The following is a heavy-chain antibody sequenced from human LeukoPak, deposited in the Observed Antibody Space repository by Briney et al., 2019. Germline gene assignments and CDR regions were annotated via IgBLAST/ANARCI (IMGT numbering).Heavy chain of an antibody. CDR2: IYYSGST. Sequence: SETLSLTCTVSGGSISSSSYYWGWIRQPPGKGLEWIGSIYYSGSTYYNPSLKSRVTISVDTSKNQFSLKLSSVTAADTAVYYCARELSCSTSCYMAYYYYYMDVWGKGTTVTVSS. CDR1: GGSISSSSYY. CDR3: ARELSCSTSCYMAYYYYYMDV. V-gene: IGHV4-39*07. D-gene: IGHD2-2*02. J-gene: IGHJ6*03.